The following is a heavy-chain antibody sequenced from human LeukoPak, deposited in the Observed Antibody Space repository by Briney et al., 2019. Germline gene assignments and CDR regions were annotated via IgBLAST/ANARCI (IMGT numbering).Heavy chain of an antibody. Sequence: PGGSLRLSCAASGFTFDDYAMHWVRQAPGKGLEWVSGISWNSGSIGYADSVKGRFTISRDNAKNSLYLQMNSLRAEDTALYYCAKDRYYYGSGSYDCWGQGTLVTASS. J-gene: IGHJ4*02. CDR3: AKDRYYYGSGSYDC. CDR1: GFTFDDYA. CDR2: ISWNSGSI. D-gene: IGHD3-10*01. V-gene: IGHV3-9*01.